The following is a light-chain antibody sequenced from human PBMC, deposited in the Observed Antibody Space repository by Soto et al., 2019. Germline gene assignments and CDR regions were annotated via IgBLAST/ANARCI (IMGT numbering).Light chain of an antibody. J-gene: IGLJ1*01. V-gene: IGLV2-14*01. CDR1: SSDVGIYNY. CDR3: SSYTGSTNYV. Sequence: QSVLPHPASVSGSPGQSITISCTGTSSDVGIYNYVSWYQQHPGKAPKLMIYQVTNRPSGVSNRFSGSKSGNTASLTISGLQAEDEADYYCSSYTGSTNYVFGTGTKVTVL. CDR2: QVT.